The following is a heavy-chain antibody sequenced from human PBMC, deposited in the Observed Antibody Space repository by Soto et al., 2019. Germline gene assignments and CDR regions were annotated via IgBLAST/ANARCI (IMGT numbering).Heavy chain of an antibody. D-gene: IGHD4-17*01. J-gene: IGHJ2*01. CDR3: ARLSIDYGDYGWYCDL. Sequence: QVQLQESGPGLVKPSETLSLTCTVSGGSISSYYWSWIRQPPGKGLEWIGYIYYRGRTNYNPSLKSRVTRSVNTSKNQFSLKLSSVTAADTAVYYCARLSIDYGDYGWYCDLWGRGTLVTVSS. CDR1: GGSISSYY. CDR2: IYYRGRT. V-gene: IGHV4-59*08.